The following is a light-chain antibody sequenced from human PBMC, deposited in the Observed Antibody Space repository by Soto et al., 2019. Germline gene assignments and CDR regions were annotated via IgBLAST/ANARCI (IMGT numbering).Light chain of an antibody. CDR2: GAS. Sequence: EIVLTQAPGKVSLSPGERVTLSCRASESVRSSNLAWYQHKHGQAPRLLIYGASTRATGIPDRFSGSGSGTDFTLTISRLEPEDFVVYFCQQYGTAPRTVSQGTKVDIK. J-gene: IGKJ2*01. CDR3: QQYGTAPRT. V-gene: IGKV3-20*01. CDR1: ESVRSSN.